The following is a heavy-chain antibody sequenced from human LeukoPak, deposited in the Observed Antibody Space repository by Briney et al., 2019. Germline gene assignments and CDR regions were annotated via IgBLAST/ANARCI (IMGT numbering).Heavy chain of an antibody. CDR1: GGSISSGGYY. V-gene: IGHV4-30-2*01. CDR3: ARVDQYSSGVHDY. Sequence: SQTLSLTCTVSGGSISSGGYYWSWIRQPPGKGLEWIGYIYHSGSTYYNPSLKSRVTISVDRSKNQFSLKLSSVTAADTAVYYCARVDQYSSGVHDYWGQGTLVTVSS. J-gene: IGHJ4*02. CDR2: IYHSGST. D-gene: IGHD6-19*01.